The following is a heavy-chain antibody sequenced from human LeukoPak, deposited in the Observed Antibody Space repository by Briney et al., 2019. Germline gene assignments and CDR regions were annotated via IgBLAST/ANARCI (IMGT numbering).Heavy chain of an antibody. CDR2: INHSGST. Sequence: PSETLSLTCAVYGGSFSGYYWSWIRQPPGKGLEWIGEINHSGSTNYNPSLKSRVTISVDTSKNQFSLKLSSVTAADTAVYYCARPAYCSGGSCYLGNFAFDIWGQGTMVTVSS. CDR3: ARPAYCSGGSCYLGNFAFDI. CDR1: GGSFSGYY. J-gene: IGHJ3*02. D-gene: IGHD2-15*01. V-gene: IGHV4-34*01.